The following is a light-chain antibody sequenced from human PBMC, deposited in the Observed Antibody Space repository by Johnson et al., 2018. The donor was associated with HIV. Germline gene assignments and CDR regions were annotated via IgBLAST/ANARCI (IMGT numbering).Light chain of an antibody. CDR3: GTWDSSLSAYV. V-gene: IGLV1-51*02. CDR1: SSNIENNY. J-gene: IGLJ1*01. Sequence: QSVLTQPPSVSATPGQKVTISCSGSSSNIENNYVSWYQQLPETAPKLLIYENTKRPSGIPDRFSGSKSGTSATLGVTGLQTGDEADYFCGTWDSSLSAYVVGTGTKVSVL. CDR2: ENT.